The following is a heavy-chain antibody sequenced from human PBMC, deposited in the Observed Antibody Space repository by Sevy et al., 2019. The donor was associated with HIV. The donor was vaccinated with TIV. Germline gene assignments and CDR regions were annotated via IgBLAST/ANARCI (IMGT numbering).Heavy chain of an antibody. CDR2: ISDSSGST. CDR1: GLTFSNYA. Sequence: GGSLRLSCAASGLTFSNYAMRWVRQAAGKGLEWVSSISDSSGSTYYAHSVKGRFTISRDNSKNTLYLQMNSLRAEDTAVYYCAKDRVLYCSSISCLEFDYWGQGTLVTVSS. J-gene: IGHJ4*02. CDR3: AKDRVLYCSSISCLEFDY. D-gene: IGHD2-2*01. V-gene: IGHV3-23*01.